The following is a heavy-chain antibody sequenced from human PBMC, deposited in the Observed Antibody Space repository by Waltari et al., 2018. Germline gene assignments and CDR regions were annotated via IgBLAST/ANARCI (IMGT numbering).Heavy chain of an antibody. D-gene: IGHD6-19*01. CDR1: GYTFTGYY. CDR3: ARALRMADDYGDY. J-gene: IGHJ4*02. V-gene: IGHV1-2*06. CDR2: INPNSGGT. Sequence: QAQLVQSGAEVKKPGASVKVSCKASGYTFTGYYMHWVRQAPGQGLEWMGRINPNSGGTNYAQKVQGRVTMTRDTSISTAYMELSRLRSDDTAVYYCARALRMADDYGDYWGQGTLVTVSS.